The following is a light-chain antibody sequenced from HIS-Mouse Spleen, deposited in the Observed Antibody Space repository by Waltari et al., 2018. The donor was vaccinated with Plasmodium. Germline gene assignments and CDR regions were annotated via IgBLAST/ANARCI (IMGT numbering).Light chain of an antibody. Sequence: EIVMTKSPATLSVSPGERATLSCRASQSVSSNLAWYQQKPGQAPRLLIYGASTRPTGSPARFSGSGSGTEFTLTISSLQSEDFAVYYCQQYNNWSFTFGPGTKVDIK. CDR2: GAS. CDR1: QSVSSN. V-gene: IGKV3-15*01. J-gene: IGKJ3*01. CDR3: QQYNNWSFT.